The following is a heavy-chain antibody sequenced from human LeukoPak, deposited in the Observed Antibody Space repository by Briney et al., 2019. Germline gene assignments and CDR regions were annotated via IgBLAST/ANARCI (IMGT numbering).Heavy chain of an antibody. V-gene: IGHV5-51*01. CDR2: IYPGDSDT. CDR3: ARRCSSSENWFDP. CDR1: GYSFTSYW. Sequence: GESLKISCKGSGYSFTSYWIGWVRQMPGKGLELMGIIYPGDSDTRYSPSFQGQFTISAVKSITTAYLQWRSLRASATAMSSCARRCSSSENWFDPWGQGTLVTVSS. D-gene: IGHD6-13*01. J-gene: IGHJ5*02.